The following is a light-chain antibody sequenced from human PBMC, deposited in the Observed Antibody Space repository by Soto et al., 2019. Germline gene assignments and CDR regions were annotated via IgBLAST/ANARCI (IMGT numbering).Light chain of an antibody. Sequence: DIQMTQSPSTLSASVGERVPITCRASQSLSSWLAWYQQKPGKAPKLLIYDASSLDSGIPSRFSGSGSGTEFTLTISSLQPDDFATYYCQQYNSSPYTFGQGTKLEIK. J-gene: IGKJ2*01. CDR1: QSLSSW. V-gene: IGKV1-5*01. CDR2: DAS. CDR3: QQYNSSPYT.